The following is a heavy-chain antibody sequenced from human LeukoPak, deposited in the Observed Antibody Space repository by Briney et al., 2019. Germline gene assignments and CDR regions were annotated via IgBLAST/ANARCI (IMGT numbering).Heavy chain of an antibody. J-gene: IGHJ5*02. Sequence: ASAKVSCKASGGTFSSYAISWVRQAPGQGLEWMGRIIPILGIANYAQKFQGRVTITADKSTSTAYMELSSLRSEDTAVYYCASTATDIVVVVAAKGVWFDPWGQGTLVTVSS. V-gene: IGHV1-69*04. CDR2: IIPILGIA. D-gene: IGHD2-15*01. CDR3: ASTATDIVVVVAAKGVWFDP. CDR1: GGTFSSYA.